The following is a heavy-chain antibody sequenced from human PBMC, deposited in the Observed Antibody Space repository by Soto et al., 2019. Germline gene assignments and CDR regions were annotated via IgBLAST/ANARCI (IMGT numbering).Heavy chain of an antibody. J-gene: IGHJ4*02. CDR3: ARLVCSDDSCYSPVDY. V-gene: IGHV1-18*04. Sequence: ASVKVSCKASGYTLTSYGISWVRQAPGQGLEWMGWIYPYNGNTNFAQKFQGRVTLASDTSTSTAYMEVRSLRSDDTAVYYCARLVCSDDSCYSPVDYWGQGTLVTVSS. CDR1: GYTLTSYG. CDR2: IYPYNGNT. D-gene: IGHD2-15*01.